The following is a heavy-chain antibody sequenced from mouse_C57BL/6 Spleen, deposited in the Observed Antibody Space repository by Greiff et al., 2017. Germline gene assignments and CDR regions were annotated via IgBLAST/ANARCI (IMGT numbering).Heavy chain of an antibody. CDR2: INPGSGGT. Sequence: QVQLQQSGAELVRPGTSVKVSCKASGYAFTNYLIEWVKQRPGQGLEWIGVINPGSGGTNYNEKFKGKATLTADKSSSTAYMQLSSLTSEDSAVYFCARLSDYDDYAMDYWGQGTSVTVSS. D-gene: IGHD2-4*01. J-gene: IGHJ4*01. CDR1: GYAFTNYL. V-gene: IGHV1-54*01. CDR3: ARLSDYDDYAMDY.